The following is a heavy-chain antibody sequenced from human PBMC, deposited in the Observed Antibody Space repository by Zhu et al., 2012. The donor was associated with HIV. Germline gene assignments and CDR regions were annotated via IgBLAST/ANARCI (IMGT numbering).Heavy chain of an antibody. CDR2: IHDTGNT. CDR1: HGSMNNYY. D-gene: IGHD3/OR15-3a*01. J-gene: IGHJ6*03. V-gene: IGHV4-59*07. CDR3: ARTQAYFDFLSGFYTPYFMDV. Sequence: QVQLQESGPGRVRPSDTLSLTCTISHGSMNNYYWDLGFARPRARGLEWIAYIHDTGNTNYNPSLKNRVALSIDTSEAQFSLTVRSVTTADTAVYYCARTQAYFDFLSGFYTPYFMDVWGRGATVIVS.